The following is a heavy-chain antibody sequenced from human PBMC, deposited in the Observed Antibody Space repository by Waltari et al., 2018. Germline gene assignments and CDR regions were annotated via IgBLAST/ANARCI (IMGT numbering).Heavy chain of an antibody. V-gene: IGHV3-7*01. CDR3: AKARGFEY. J-gene: IGHJ4*02. D-gene: IGHD3-10*01. Sequence: EVQLVEAGGGLVQPGGSLRLPCEASGFTFSRYWMSWVPQTPGKGLEWVANINYDGRQKYYVDSVKGRFAISRDNARNSVYLQMNSLRVEDTAVYYCAKARGFEYWGQGALITVSS. CDR1: GFTFSRYW. CDR2: INYDGRQK.